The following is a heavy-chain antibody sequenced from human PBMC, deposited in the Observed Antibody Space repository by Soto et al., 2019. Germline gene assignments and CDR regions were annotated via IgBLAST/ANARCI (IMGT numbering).Heavy chain of an antibody. CDR3: ASGYSYGPNLDY. CDR1: GGSISSGDYY. D-gene: IGHD5-18*01. CDR2: IYYSGST. J-gene: IGHJ4*02. V-gene: IGHV4-30-4*01. Sequence: SETLSLTCTVSGGSISSGDYYWSWFRQPPGKGLEWIGYIYYSGSTYYNPSLKSRVTISVDTSKNQFSLKLSSVTAADTAVYYCASGYSYGPNLDYWGQGTLVTVS.